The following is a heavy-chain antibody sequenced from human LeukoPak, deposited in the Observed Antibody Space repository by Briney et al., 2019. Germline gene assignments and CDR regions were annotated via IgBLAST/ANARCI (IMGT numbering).Heavy chain of an antibody. CDR2: IWYDGSNK. Sequence: GGSLRLSCAASGFTFSSYGMLWVRQAPGKGLEWVAVIWYDGSNKYYADSVKGRFTISRDNSKNPLYLQMNSLRAEDTAVYYCATGTFYGDPFIDFGYRGQGTLVTVSS. CDR3: ATGTFYGDPFIDFGY. D-gene: IGHD4-17*01. CDR1: GFTFSSYG. J-gene: IGHJ4*02. V-gene: IGHV3-33*01.